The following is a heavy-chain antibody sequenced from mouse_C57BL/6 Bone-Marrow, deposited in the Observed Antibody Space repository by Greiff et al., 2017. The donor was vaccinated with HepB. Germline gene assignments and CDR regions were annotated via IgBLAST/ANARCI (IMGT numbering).Heavy chain of an antibody. D-gene: IGHD2-4*01. CDR3: ARAYEYDPAWFAY. CDR1: GYSITSDY. V-gene: IGHV3-8*01. Sequence: DVKLQESGPGLAKPSQTLSLTCSVTGYSITSDYWNWIRKFPGNKLEYMGYISYSGSTYYNPSLKSRISITRDTSKNPYYLQLNSVTTEDTATYYSARAYEYDPAWFAYWGQGTLVTVSA. CDR2: ISYSGST. J-gene: IGHJ3*01.